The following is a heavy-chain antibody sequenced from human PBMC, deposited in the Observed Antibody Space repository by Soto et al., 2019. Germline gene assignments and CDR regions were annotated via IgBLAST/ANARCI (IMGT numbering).Heavy chain of an antibody. J-gene: IGHJ4*02. Sequence: GGSLRLSCAASGFTFSSYAMHWARQAPGKGLEWVSYIRTSRRYTNYADSVKGRFTISRDNAKNSLYLQMNSLRAEDTAVYYCTRDKNGWEQLIDYWGQGALVTVSS. V-gene: IGHV3-21*05. CDR2: IRTSRRYT. D-gene: IGHD1-26*01. CDR1: GFTFSSYA. CDR3: TRDKNGWEQLIDY.